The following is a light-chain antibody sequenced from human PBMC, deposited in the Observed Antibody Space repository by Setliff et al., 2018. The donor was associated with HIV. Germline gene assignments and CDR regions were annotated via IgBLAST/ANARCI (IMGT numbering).Light chain of an antibody. CDR3: CSYAGSHTFV. CDR2: DVI. CDR1: TSDVGGYNF. J-gene: IGLJ1*01. V-gene: IGLV2-11*01. Sequence: QSVLTQPASVSGSPGQSVTISCTGTTSDVGGYNFVSWYQHHPGKAPKLMIYDVIQRPSGVPDRFSGSKSGNTASLTISGLQAEDEADYYCCSYAGSHTFVFGTGTKVTVL.